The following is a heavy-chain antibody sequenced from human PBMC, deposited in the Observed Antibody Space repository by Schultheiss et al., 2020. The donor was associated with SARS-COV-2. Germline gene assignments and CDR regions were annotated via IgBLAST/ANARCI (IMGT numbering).Heavy chain of an antibody. J-gene: IGHJ4*02. CDR2: IWYDGSNK. V-gene: IGHV3-33*01. D-gene: IGHD3-3*01. Sequence: GGSLRLSCAASGFTFSSYGMHWVRQAPGKGLGWVAVIWYDGSNKYYADSVKGRFTISRDNSKNTLYLQMNSLRAEDTAVYYCARHYDFWSGLDYWGQGTLVTVSS. CDR1: GFTFSSYG. CDR3: ARHYDFWSGLDY.